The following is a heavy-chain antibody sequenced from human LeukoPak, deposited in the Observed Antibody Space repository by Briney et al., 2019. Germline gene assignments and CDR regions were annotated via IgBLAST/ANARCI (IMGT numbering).Heavy chain of an antibody. CDR1: GGSFSDYY. J-gene: IGHJ6*02. D-gene: IGHD6-6*01. CDR3: ARVRGAARPAARTYFYYGMDV. Sequence: SETLSLTCAVYGGSFSDYYWSWIRQPPGKGMEWIGEINQGGRTNYSPSLKRRVTISLDTSTNQFSLKLSSVTAADTAVYYCARVRGAARPAARTYFYYGMDVWGQGTTVTVSS. V-gene: IGHV4-34*01. CDR2: INQGGRT.